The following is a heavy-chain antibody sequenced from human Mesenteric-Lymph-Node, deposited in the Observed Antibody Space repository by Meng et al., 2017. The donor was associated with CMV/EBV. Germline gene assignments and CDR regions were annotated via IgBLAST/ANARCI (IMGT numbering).Heavy chain of an antibody. D-gene: IGHD2-2*01. V-gene: IGHV3-23*01. CDR2: ITTSGGST. CDR1: GFTFRSYA. Sequence: GGSLRLSCTVSGFTFRSYAMSWVRQAPGKGLEWVSGITTSGGSTYYADSVKGRFIISRDNSKNTLYLQMESLRAEDTAVFYCVRGRYCSSSSCSVGWFDPWGQGTLVTVSS. J-gene: IGHJ5*02. CDR3: VRGRYCSSSSCSVGWFDP.